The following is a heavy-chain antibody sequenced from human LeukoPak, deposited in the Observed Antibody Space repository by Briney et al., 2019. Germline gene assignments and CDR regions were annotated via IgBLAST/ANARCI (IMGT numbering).Heavy chain of an antibody. Sequence: GGSLRLSCAVAGFTFSSYAMSWVRQAPGKGLEWVSYISDSGGSTFFADSVKGRFTISRDDSKNTLYLQMNSLRAEDTAVYYCAKDYAGRFAEYFQHWGQGTLVTVSS. D-gene: IGHD3-16*01. CDR2: ISDSGGST. CDR1: GFTFSSYA. J-gene: IGHJ1*01. V-gene: IGHV3-23*01. CDR3: AKDYAGRFAEYFQH.